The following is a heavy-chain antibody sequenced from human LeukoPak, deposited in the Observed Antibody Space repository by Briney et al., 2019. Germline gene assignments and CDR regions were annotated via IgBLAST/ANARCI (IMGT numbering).Heavy chain of an antibody. Sequence: PGGSLRLSCAASGFTFSDYAMSWIRQAPGKGLEWVSGVSNRDGRAYYADSVKGRFTVSRDNSKNTLHLQMNSLRAEDTALYYCASGMSLAGDGPFDFWGQGTLVTVPS. CDR2: VSNRDGRA. CDR1: GFTFSDYA. V-gene: IGHV3-23*01. D-gene: IGHD6-19*01. J-gene: IGHJ4*02. CDR3: ASGMSLAGDGPFDF.